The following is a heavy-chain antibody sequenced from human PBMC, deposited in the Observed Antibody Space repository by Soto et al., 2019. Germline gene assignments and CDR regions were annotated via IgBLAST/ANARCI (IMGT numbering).Heavy chain of an antibody. V-gene: IGHV3-74*01. CDR2: INSDGSST. CDR3: ATRGVGGDRWDYFDY. CDR1: GFTFSSYW. D-gene: IGHD2-21*02. Sequence: HPGGSLRLSCAASGFTFSSYWMHWVRQAPGKRLAWVSRINSDGSSTSYADSVKGRFTISRDNAKNTLYLQMNSLTAEDTAVYYCATRGVGGDRWDYFDYWGQGTLVTVSS. J-gene: IGHJ4*02.